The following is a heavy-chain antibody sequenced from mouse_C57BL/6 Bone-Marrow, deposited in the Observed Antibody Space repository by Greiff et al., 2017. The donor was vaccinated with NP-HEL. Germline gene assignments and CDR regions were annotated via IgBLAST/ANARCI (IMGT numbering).Heavy chain of an antibody. V-gene: IGHV3-8*01. CDR1: GYSITSDY. D-gene: IGHD2-3*01. CDR2: ISYSGST. J-gene: IGHJ4*01. CDR3: ARGQWLLPYAMDY. Sequence: DVKLVESGPGLAKPSQTLSLTCSVTGYSITSDYWNWIRKFPGNKLEYMGYISYSGSTYYNPSLKSRISITRDTSKNQYYLQLNSVTTEDTATYYCARGQWLLPYAMDYWGQGTSVTVSS.